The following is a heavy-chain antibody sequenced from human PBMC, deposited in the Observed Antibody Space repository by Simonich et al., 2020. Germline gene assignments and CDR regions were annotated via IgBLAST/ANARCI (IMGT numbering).Heavy chain of an antibody. Sequence: QVQLQESGPGLVKPSETLSPTCAVSGYSISSGYYWGRIRQPPGKGLEWIGRRYHSGSPYYNPPPKRRVTISVDTSKNQFSLMLSSVTAADTAVYYCARVGYSNYYYYGMDVWGQGTTVTVSS. CDR3: ARVGYSNYYYYGMDV. V-gene: IGHV4-38-2*01. CDR1: GYSISSGYY. CDR2: RYHSGSP. D-gene: IGHD6-13*01. J-gene: IGHJ6*02.